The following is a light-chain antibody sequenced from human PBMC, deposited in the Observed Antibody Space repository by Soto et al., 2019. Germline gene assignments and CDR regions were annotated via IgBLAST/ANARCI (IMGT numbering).Light chain of an antibody. CDR2: DVS. Sequence: DIQMTQSPSTPSASVGDRVTITCRASQSISSWLAWYQQKPGQAPRLLIYDVSSLQSGVPSRFSGSGSATEFTLTISSLQPDDFATYYCQQYESYWTFGQGTKVEIK. J-gene: IGKJ1*01. CDR3: QQYESYWT. V-gene: IGKV1-5*01. CDR1: QSISSW.